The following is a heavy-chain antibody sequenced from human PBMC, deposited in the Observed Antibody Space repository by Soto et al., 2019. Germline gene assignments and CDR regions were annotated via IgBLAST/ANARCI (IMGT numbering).Heavy chain of an antibody. CDR1: GGSISSGDYY. J-gene: IGHJ4*02. V-gene: IGHV4-30-4*01. CDR2: IYYSGST. Sequence: NPSETLSLTCTVSGGSISSGDYYWSWIRQPPGKGLEWIGYIYYSGSTYYNPSLKSRVTISVDTSKNQFSLKLSSVTAADTAVYYCAGILTGESLQPRFDYWGQGTLVTVSS. D-gene: IGHD7-27*01. CDR3: AGILTGESLQPRFDY.